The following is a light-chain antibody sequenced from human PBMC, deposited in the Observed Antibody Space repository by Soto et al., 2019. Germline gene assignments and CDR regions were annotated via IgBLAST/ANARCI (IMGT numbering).Light chain of an antibody. Sequence: SVLPQPASVSGSPGQSITISCTGTSSDVGGYDYVSWYQQHPDKAPKLIVYEVTHRPSGVSNRFSGSKSGNTASLTISGLQAEDEADYYCSSLTSGSTRVFGTGTKVTVL. CDR2: EVT. J-gene: IGLJ1*01. CDR1: SSDVGGYDY. CDR3: SSLTSGSTRV. V-gene: IGLV2-14*01.